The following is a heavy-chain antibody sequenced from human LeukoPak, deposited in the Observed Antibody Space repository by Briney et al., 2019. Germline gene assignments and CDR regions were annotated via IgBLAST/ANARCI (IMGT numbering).Heavy chain of an antibody. CDR1: GGSISSGGYY. V-gene: IGHV4-31*03. Sequence: SQTLSLTCTVSGGSISSGGYYWSWIRQHPGKGLEWIGYIYYSGSTYYNPSLKGRVTISVDTSKNQFSLKLSSVTAADTAVYYCARDSFLVGVVDYWGQGTLVTVSS. CDR3: ARDSFLVGVVDY. J-gene: IGHJ4*02. CDR2: IYYSGST. D-gene: IGHD1-26*01.